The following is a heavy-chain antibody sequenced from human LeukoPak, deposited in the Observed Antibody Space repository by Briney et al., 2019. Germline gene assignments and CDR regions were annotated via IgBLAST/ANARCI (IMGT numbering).Heavy chain of an antibody. CDR1: GYTFTSYD. CDR3: ARGGQTYSGSYSDFDY. J-gene: IGHJ4*02. CDR2: MNPNSGNT. Sequence: GASVKVSCKASGYTFTSYDINWVRQATGQGLEWMGWMNPNSGNTGYAQKFQGRVTMTRDTSTSTVYMELSSLRSEDTAVYYCARGGQTYSGSYSDFDYWGQGTLVTVSS. D-gene: IGHD1-26*01. V-gene: IGHV1-8*01.